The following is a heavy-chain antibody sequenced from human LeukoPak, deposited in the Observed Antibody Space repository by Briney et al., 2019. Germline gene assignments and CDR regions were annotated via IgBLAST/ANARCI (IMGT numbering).Heavy chain of an antibody. J-gene: IGHJ6*02. CDR2: INPSGGST. V-gene: IGHV1-46*01. CDR1: GYAFTTYC. CDR3: ARGGYDHFYGMDV. Sequence: ASVNDTCKACGYAFTTYCINCVRQPTAQGVEWMGIINPSGGSTSYAQKFQGRVTMTRDTSTSTVYMELSSLRSEDTAVYYCARGGYDHFYGMDVWGQGTTVTVSS. D-gene: IGHD5-12*01.